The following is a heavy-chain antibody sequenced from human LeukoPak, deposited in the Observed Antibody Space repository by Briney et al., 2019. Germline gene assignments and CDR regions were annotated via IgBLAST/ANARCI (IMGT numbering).Heavy chain of an antibody. CDR1: GYTFTSYY. D-gene: IGHD2-8*02. J-gene: IGHJ4*02. CDR3: ARTTGGRGYFDY. CDR2: INPSGGST. V-gene: IGHV1-46*01. Sequence: GASVKASCKASGYTFTSYYMHWVRQAPGQGLEWMGIINPSGGSTSYAQKFQGRVTMTRDTSTSTVYMELSSLRSEDTAVYYCARTTGGRGYFDYWGQGTLVTVSS.